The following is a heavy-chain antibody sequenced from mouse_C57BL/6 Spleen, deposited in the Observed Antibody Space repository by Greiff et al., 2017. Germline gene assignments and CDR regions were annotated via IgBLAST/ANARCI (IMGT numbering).Heavy chain of an antibody. CDR2: IDPNSGGT. V-gene: IGHV1-72*01. CDR3: ARERGTTVVAPFYVGD. CDR1: GYTFTSSW. Sequence: QVQLQQPGAELVKPGASVKLSCKASGYTFTSSWMHWVKQRPGRGLEWIGRIDPNSGGTTYNEKFKSKATLTVDKPSSTAYMQLSSLTSEDSGVYYCARERGTTVVAPFYVGDWGKGATLTVS. D-gene: IGHD1-1*01. J-gene: IGHJ2*01.